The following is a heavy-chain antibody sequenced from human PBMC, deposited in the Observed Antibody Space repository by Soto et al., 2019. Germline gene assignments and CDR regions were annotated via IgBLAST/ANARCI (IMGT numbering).Heavy chain of an antibody. Sequence: QVQLQESGPGLVKPSETLSLTCGVSGGSIRSNKWWSWVRQPPGKGLEWIGEIYHSGSTNYNPSLKSXATXSXDKSKNQFSLKLNSVTAADTAVSYCARWGDWMQQVLWGQGTLVTVSS. J-gene: IGHJ4*02. CDR3: ARWGDWMQQVL. D-gene: IGHD5-18*01. CDR1: GGSIRSNKW. V-gene: IGHV4-4*02. CDR2: IYHSGST.